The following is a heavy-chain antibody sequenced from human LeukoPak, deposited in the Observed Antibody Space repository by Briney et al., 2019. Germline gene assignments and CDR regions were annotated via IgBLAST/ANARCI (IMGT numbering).Heavy chain of an antibody. J-gene: IGHJ4*02. D-gene: IGHD6-19*01. Sequence: GRSLRLSCAASGFTFSSYAMSWVRQAPGKGLEWVSAISGSGGSTYYADSVKGRFTISRDNSKNTLYLQMNSLRAEDTAVYYCAKGMEKWLVTELDYWGQGTLVTVSS. CDR2: ISGSGGST. V-gene: IGHV3-23*01. CDR1: GFTFSSYA. CDR3: AKGMEKWLVTELDY.